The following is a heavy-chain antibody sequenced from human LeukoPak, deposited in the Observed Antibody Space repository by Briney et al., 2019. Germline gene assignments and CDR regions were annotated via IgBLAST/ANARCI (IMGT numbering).Heavy chain of an antibody. CDR1: GFTFSSYG. Sequence: GGSLRLSCAASGFTFSSYGMHWVRQAPGKGLEWVAFIRYDGGNKYYADSVKGRFTISRDNSKNTLYLQMNSLRAEDTAVYYCAKDAGVAPGAFDIWGQGTMVTVSS. V-gene: IGHV3-30*02. CDR3: AKDAGVAPGAFDI. D-gene: IGHD7-27*01. CDR2: IRYDGGNK. J-gene: IGHJ3*02.